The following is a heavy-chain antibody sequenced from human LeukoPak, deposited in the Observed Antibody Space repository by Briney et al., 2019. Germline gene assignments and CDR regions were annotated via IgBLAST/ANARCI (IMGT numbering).Heavy chain of an antibody. CDR1: GFTFSNSG. J-gene: IGHJ4*02. Sequence: GRSLRLSCEASGFTFSNSGMHWVRQAPGNGLEWVAVISYDGSNKQYVDSVKGRFTISRDNSKNTLYLQMNSLRAEDTAVYYCAKDVAAVGTIPDYWGQGALVTVSS. CDR2: ISYDGSNK. CDR3: AKDVAAVGTIPDY. V-gene: IGHV3-30*18. D-gene: IGHD6-13*01.